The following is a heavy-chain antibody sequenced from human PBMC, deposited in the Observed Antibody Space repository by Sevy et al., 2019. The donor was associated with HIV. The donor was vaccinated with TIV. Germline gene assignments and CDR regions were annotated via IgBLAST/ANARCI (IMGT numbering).Heavy chain of an antibody. CDR3: AKVRYSGYDFSYGMDV. Sequence: GGSLRLSCAASGFTFSSYGMHWVLQAPGKGLEWVAFIRYDGSNKYYADSVKGRFTISRDNSKNTLYLQMNSLRAEDTAVYYCAKVRYSGYDFSYGMDVWGQGTTVTVSS. J-gene: IGHJ6*02. CDR1: GFTFSSYG. CDR2: IRYDGSNK. D-gene: IGHD5-12*01. V-gene: IGHV3-30*02.